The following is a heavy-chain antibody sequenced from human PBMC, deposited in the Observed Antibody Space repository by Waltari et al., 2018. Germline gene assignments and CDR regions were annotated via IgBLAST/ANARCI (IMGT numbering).Heavy chain of an antibody. CDR3: AKAIEVRGGILGYGLDV. D-gene: IGHD3-10*01. CDR1: GFTFRSYA. J-gene: IGHJ6*02. Sequence: EMQLLESGGGLVQPGGSLRLSCAASGFTFRSYAMSWVRQAPAKGLGWVSGISASGGATYYADSVKGQFTISRDNSKNTLYLQMNSLRAEDTALYYCAKAIEVRGGILGYGLDVWGQGTTVTVSS. V-gene: IGHV3-23*01. CDR2: ISASGGAT.